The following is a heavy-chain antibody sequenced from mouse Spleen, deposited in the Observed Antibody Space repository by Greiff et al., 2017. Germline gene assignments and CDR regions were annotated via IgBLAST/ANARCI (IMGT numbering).Heavy chain of an antibody. CDR1: GYTFTDYY. Sequence: EVQLQQSGPELVKPGASVKISCKASGYTFTDYYMNWVKQSHGKSLEWIGDINPNNGGTSYNQKFKGKATLTVDKSSSTAYMELRSLTSEDSAVYYCARLAYYGNYSAWFAYWGQGTLVTVSA. CDR3: ARLAYYGNYSAWFAY. V-gene: IGHV1-26*01. J-gene: IGHJ3*01. D-gene: IGHD2-10*01. CDR2: INPNNGGT.